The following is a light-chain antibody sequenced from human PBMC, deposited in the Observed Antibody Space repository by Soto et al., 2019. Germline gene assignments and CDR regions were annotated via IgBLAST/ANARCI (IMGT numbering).Light chain of an antibody. J-gene: IGLJ2*01. CDR2: SNN. CDR1: SSNIGSNT. V-gene: IGLV1-44*01. Sequence: QPVLTQSPSASGTPGQRVTISCSGSSSNIGSNTVNWYQKLPGTAPKLLIYSNNQRPSGVPDRFSGSKSGTSASLAISGLQSEDEADYYCAPWDDSLNGVVFGGGTKLTVL. CDR3: APWDDSLNGVV.